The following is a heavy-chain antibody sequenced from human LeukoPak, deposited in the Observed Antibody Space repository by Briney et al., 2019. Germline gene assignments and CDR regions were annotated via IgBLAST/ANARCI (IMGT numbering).Heavy chain of an antibody. J-gene: IGHJ6*03. CDR3: ARDNGERYDFWSGRYYYMDV. CDR2: IYYSGST. Sequence: SETLSLTCTVSGGSISSYYWSWIRQPPGKGLEWIGYIYYSGSTNYNPSLKSRVTISVDTSKNQFSLKLSSVTAADTAVYYCARDNGERYDFWSGRYYYMDVWGKGTTVTVSS. V-gene: IGHV4-59*01. CDR1: GGSISSYY. D-gene: IGHD3-3*01.